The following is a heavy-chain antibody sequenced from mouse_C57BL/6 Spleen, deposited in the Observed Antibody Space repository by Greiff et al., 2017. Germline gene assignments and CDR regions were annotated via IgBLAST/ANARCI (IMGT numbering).Heavy chain of an antibody. CDR1: GYTFTSYW. CDR2: IDPSDSET. J-gene: IGHJ4*01. CDR3: ARSPYYYGSIYVAMDY. V-gene: IGHV1-52*01. Sequence: VQLQQPGAELVRPGSSVKLSCKASGYTFTSYWMPWVKQRPIQGLEWIGNIDPSDSETHYNQKFKDKATLTVDKYSSTAYMQLSSLTSEDSAVYYCARSPYYYGSIYVAMDYWGQGTSVTVSS. D-gene: IGHD1-1*01.